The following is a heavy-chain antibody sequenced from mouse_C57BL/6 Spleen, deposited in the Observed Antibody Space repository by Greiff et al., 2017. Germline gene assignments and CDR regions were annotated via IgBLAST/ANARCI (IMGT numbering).Heavy chain of an antibody. Sequence: VQLQQSGAELVRPGASVKLSCTASGFNIKDYYMHWVKQRPEQGLEWIGRIDPEDGDTEYAPKFQGKATMTAYTSSNTAYLQLSSLTSEDTAVYYCTTGTTEGYFDYWGQGTTLTVSS. CDR1: GFNIKDYY. CDR2: IDPEDGDT. J-gene: IGHJ2*01. D-gene: IGHD1-1*01. V-gene: IGHV14-1*01. CDR3: TTGTTEGYFDY.